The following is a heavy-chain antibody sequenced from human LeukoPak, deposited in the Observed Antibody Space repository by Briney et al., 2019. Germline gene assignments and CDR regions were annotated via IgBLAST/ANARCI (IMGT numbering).Heavy chain of an antibody. D-gene: IGHD3-22*01. V-gene: IGHV1-18*01. CDR1: SYTFTSYG. CDR3: ARVPSTMIVVDLFDY. CDR2: ISAYNGNT. Sequence: VASVKVSCKTSSYTFTSYGISWVRQAPGQGLEWMGWISAYNGNTNYAQKMQGRVTMTTDTSTSTAYMELRSLRSDDTAVYYCARVPSTMIVVDLFDYWGQGTLVTVSS. J-gene: IGHJ4*02.